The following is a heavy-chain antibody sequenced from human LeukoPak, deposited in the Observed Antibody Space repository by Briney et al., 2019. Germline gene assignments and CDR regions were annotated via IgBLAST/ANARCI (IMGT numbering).Heavy chain of an antibody. CDR3: ARGYSSGFTYYAHLIYYFDY. CDR1: GFTFSSYW. J-gene: IGHJ4*02. Sequence: PGGSLRLSCAASGFTFSSYWMSWVRQALGKGLEWVANIKQDGSEKYYVDSVKGRFTISRDNAKNSLYLQMNSLRAEDTAVYYCARGYSSGFTYYAHLIYYFDYWGQGTLVTVSS. V-gene: IGHV3-7*01. CDR2: IKQDGSEK. D-gene: IGHD6-19*01.